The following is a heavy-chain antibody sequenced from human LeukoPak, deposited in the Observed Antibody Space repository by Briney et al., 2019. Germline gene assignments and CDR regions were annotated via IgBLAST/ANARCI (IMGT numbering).Heavy chain of an antibody. D-gene: IGHD2-15*01. CDR2: INPSGGST. Sequence: ASVKVSCKASGYTFTSYGISWVRQAPGQGLEWMGIINPSGGSTSYAQKFQGRVTMTRDTSTSTVYMELSSLRSEDTAVYYCASPHGGCSGGSCYSFDYWGQGTLVTVSS. CDR1: GYTFTSYG. CDR3: ASPHGGCSGGSCYSFDY. V-gene: IGHV1-46*01. J-gene: IGHJ4*02.